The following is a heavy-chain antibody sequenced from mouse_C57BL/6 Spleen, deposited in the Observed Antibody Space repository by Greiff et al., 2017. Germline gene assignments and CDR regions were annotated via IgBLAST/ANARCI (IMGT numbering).Heavy chain of an antibody. J-gene: IGHJ2*01. CDR2: IYPGDGDT. CDR1: GYAFSSSW. V-gene: IGHV1-82*01. CDR3: ARWGWNSKLDY. Sequence: QVQLQQSGPELVKPGASVKISCKASGYAFSSSWMNWVKQRPGKGLEWIGRIYPGDGDTNYNGKFKGKATLTADKSSSTAYMQLSSLTSEDSAVYFCARWGWNSKLDYWGQVTTLTVSS.